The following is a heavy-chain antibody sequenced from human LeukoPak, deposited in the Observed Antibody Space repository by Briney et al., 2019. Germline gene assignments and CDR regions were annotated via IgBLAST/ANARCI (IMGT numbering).Heavy chain of an antibody. V-gene: IGHV3-23*01. D-gene: IGHD3-16*02. CDR1: GFTFSSYG. CDR3: AKGSRVDYVWGSYRN. CDR2: FSGSGGST. Sequence: GGSLRLSCAASGFTFSSYGMSWVRQAPGKGLEWVSTFSGSGGSTYYADSMKGRFTISRDNSKNTLYLQMNSLRAEDTAVYYCAKGSRVDYVWGSYRNWGQGTLVTVSS. J-gene: IGHJ4*02.